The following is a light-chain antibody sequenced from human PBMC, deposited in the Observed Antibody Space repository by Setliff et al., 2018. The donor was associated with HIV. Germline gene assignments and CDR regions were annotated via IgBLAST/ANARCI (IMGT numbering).Light chain of an antibody. J-gene: IGLJ1*01. CDR2: DVT. V-gene: IGLV2-11*01. CDR3: CSSAGTYTSFFV. Sequence: QSALTQPRSVSGSPGQSVTIACTGTSSDAGDYNFVSWYQLHPGKAPKLIIYDVTKRPSGVPDRFSGSKSANAASLTISGLQAEDEVDYYCCSSAGTYTSFFVFGTGTKVTVL. CDR1: SSDAGDYNF.